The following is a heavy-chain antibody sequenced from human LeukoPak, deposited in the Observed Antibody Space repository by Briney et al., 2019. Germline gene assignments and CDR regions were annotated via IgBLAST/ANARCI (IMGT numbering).Heavy chain of an antibody. D-gene: IGHD2-15*01. CDR1: GDSISSSNYY. CDR3: ASEYCSGDSCEGGHFDY. J-gene: IGHJ4*02. Sequence: SETLSLTCTVSGDSISSSNYYWGWIRQLPGKGLEWIGSIYYSGSTYYNPSLRSRVTISVDTSKNQFSLKLSSVTAADTAVYYCASEYCSGDSCEGGHFDYWGQGTLVTVSS. CDR2: IYYSGST. V-gene: IGHV4-39*07.